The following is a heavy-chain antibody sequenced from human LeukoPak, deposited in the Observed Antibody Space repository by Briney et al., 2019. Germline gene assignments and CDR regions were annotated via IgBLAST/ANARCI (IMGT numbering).Heavy chain of an antibody. V-gene: IGHV3-30*02. Sequence: GGSLRLSCAASGFTFNNYGMHWVRQAPGKGLEWLAFIRYGGSNTYYADSVKGRFTVSRDDSKNTLYLQMNSLRGDDTAVYYCAGRPRGFDSSSYYYYYMDVWGKGTTVTVSS. CDR3: AGRPRGFDSSSYYYYYMDV. D-gene: IGHD6-6*01. CDR2: IRYGGSNT. J-gene: IGHJ6*03. CDR1: GFTFNNYG.